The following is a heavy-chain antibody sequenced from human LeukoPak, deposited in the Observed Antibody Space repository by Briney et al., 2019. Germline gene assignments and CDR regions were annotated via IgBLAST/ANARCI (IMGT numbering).Heavy chain of an antibody. CDR1: GYTFTGYY. CDR2: INPNRGGT. V-gene: IGHV1-2*02. CDR3: ARDALLLWFGEFSDQTPNCYFDL. J-gene: IGHJ2*01. D-gene: IGHD3-10*01. Sequence: ASVKVSCKASGYTFTGYYMHWVRQAPGQGLEWMGWINPNRGGTNYAQMFQGRVTMTRDTSISTAYMELSRLRSDDTAVYYCARDALLLWFGEFSDQTPNCYFDLWGRGTLVTVSS.